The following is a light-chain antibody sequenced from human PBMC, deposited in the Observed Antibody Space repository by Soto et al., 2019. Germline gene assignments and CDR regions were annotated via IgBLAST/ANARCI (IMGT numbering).Light chain of an antibody. Sequence: QSVLTQPASVSGSPGQSITISCTGTSSDIGGYNFVSWYQQHPGTAPKLMIYDVNNRPSGVSYRFSGFKSGNTASLTISGLQPEDEADYYCSSYTRGATDVFGTGTKVTVL. J-gene: IGLJ1*01. V-gene: IGLV2-14*01. CDR2: DVN. CDR1: SSDIGGYNF. CDR3: SSYTRGATDV.